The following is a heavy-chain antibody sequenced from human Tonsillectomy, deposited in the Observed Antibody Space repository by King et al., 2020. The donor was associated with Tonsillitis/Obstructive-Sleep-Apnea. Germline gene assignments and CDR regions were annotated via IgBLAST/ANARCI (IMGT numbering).Heavy chain of an antibody. V-gene: IGHV4-31*03. CDR3: ASLYGPRSGTSHYGMDV. J-gene: IGHJ6*02. Sequence: VQLQESGPGLVKPSQTLSLTCTVSGGSISSGGYYWNWIRQHPGGGLEWIGYISGRGSTYYNPSLKSRVAISIDTSENHFFLSLSSATAADTAVYYCASLYGPRSGTSHYGMDVWGQGTTITVSS. CDR1: GGSISSGGYY. D-gene: IGHD1-26*01. CDR2: ISGRGST.